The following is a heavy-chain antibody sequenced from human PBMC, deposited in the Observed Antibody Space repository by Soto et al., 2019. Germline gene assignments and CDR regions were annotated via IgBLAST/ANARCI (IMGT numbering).Heavy chain of an antibody. D-gene: IGHD2-2*01. Sequence: QVQLVQSGAEVKKPGASVKVSCKASGYTFTSYDINWVRQATGQGLEWMGWMNPNSGNTGYAQKFQGRVTMTRNTSISTAYMELSSLRSEDTAVHYCARARYCSSTSCYASELDWWFDPWGQGTLVTVSS. V-gene: IGHV1-8*01. CDR2: MNPNSGNT. J-gene: IGHJ5*02. CDR1: GYTFTSYD. CDR3: ARARYCSSTSCYASELDWWFDP.